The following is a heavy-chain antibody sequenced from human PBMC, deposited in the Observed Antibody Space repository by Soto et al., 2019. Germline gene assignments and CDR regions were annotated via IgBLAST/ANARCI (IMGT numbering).Heavy chain of an antibody. V-gene: IGHV3-23*01. CDR2: ISGSGGST. J-gene: IGHJ4*02. CDR1: GFTFSSYA. D-gene: IGHD5-18*01. CDR3: LIDVRDRYGECFVY. Sequence: PGGSLRLSCAASGFTFSSYAMSWVRQAPGKGLEWVSAISGSGGSTYYADSVKGRFTISKDNSKNTLYLQMNSLRAEDTAVYYCLIDVRDRYGECFVYLGQGTLVNV.